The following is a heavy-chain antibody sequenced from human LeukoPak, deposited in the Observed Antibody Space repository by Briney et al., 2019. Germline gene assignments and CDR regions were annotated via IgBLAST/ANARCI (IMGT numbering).Heavy chain of an antibody. CDR3: ARGPKGCDSRGSLDY. D-gene: IGHD3-22*01. Sequence: PSETLSLTCTVSGGSISSYYWSWIRQPPGKGLEWIGYIYYSGSTNYNPSLKSRVSISVDTSKNQFSLKLSSVTAADTAVYYCARGPKGCDSRGSLDYSGQGTLVTVSS. CDR2: IYYSGST. J-gene: IGHJ4*02. CDR1: GGSISSYY. V-gene: IGHV4-59*08.